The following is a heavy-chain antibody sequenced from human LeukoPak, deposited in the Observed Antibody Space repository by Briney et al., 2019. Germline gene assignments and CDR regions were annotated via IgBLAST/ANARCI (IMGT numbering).Heavy chain of an antibody. CDR2: ISGDGGSA. CDR1: GFTFSSYA. Sequence: GGSLRLSCAASGFTFSSYAMSWVRQAPGKGLEWVSAISGDGGSAYYSDSVKGRFTISRDNSKNTLYLQMHSLRAEDTAVYYCAKMGYYESSDFFDYWGQGTLVTVPS. V-gene: IGHV3-23*01. J-gene: IGHJ4*02. CDR3: AKMGYYESSDFFDY. D-gene: IGHD3-22*01.